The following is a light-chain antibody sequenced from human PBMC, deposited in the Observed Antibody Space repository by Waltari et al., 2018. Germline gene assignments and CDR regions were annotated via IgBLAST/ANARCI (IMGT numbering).Light chain of an antibody. V-gene: IGLV4-69*01. J-gene: IGLJ3*02. CDR1: SGHSSNI. Sequence: QLVLTQSPSASASLGASVKLTCTLSSGHSSNIIAWHQQQPEKGPRYLMKVNSDGSHSKGAEIPDRFSGSSSGAERYLTISSLQSEDEADYYCQTGGHGTWVFGGGTKLTVL. CDR3: QTGGHGTWV. CDR2: VNSDGSH.